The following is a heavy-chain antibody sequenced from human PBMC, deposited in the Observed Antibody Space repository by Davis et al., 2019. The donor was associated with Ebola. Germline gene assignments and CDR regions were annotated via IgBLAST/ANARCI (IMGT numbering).Heavy chain of an antibody. CDR2: ISPYNGNT. Sequence: ASVKVSCKASGYTFTSYGISWVRQAPAQGLEWMGWISPYNGNTNYAQKLQGRVTMTTDTSTSTAYMELRSLRSDDTAVYYCARGAKYSSSWYPNFDYWGQGTLVTVSS. CDR1: GYTFTSYG. J-gene: IGHJ4*02. V-gene: IGHV1-18*01. CDR3: ARGAKYSSSWYPNFDY. D-gene: IGHD6-13*01.